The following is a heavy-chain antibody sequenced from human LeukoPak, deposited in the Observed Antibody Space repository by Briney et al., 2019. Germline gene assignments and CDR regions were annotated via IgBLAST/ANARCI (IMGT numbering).Heavy chain of an antibody. CDR1: GASFSGYY. J-gene: IGHJ4*02. Sequence: SETLSLTCAVYGASFSGYYWSRIRQPPGKGLEWIGEINHSGSTNYNPSLKSRVTISVDTSKNQFSLKLSSVTAADTAVYYCARWAYSQYYGSGSFDYWGQGTLVTVSS. CDR2: INHSGST. V-gene: IGHV4-34*01. CDR3: ARWAYSQYYGSGSFDY. D-gene: IGHD3-10*01.